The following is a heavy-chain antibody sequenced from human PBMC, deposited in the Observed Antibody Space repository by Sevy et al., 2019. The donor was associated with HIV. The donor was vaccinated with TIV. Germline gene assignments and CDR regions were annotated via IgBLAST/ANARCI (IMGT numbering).Heavy chain of an antibody. V-gene: IGHV1-2*02. D-gene: IGHD3-3*01. J-gene: IGHJ3*01. CDR2: INPNSGDT. CDR1: GNSFTVYY. Sequence: ASVKVSCKASGNSFTVYYFHWVRQAPGQGLEWMGWINPNSGDTHYAQRFQGRVTMTTDASINAAYMELSRLTSDDTAVYYRARSITIFGVAPVGVWGQGTMVTVSS. CDR3: ARSITIFGVAPVGV.